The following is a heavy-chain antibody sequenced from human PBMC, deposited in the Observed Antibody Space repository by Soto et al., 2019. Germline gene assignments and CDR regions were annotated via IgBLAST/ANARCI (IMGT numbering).Heavy chain of an antibody. CDR1: GGSISSGDYS. J-gene: IGHJ4*02. V-gene: IGHV4-30-2*01. CDR3: ARSTALVRQYFDS. Sequence: QLQLQESGSGLVKTSRTLSLTCIVSGGSISSGDYSWNWIRQPPGKGLQWIGYISPSGTTYYNPSLKSRVTISLDRSKNHFSLTLSSVTAADTAVYYCARSTALVRQYFDSWGQGTLVTVSS. D-gene: IGHD5-18*01. CDR2: ISPSGTT.